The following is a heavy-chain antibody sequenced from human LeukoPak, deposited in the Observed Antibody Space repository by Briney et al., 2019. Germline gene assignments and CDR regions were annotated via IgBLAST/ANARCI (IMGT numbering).Heavy chain of an antibody. V-gene: IGHV3-30*03. CDR1: GFTFSSYG. D-gene: IGHD3-3*01. J-gene: IGHJ4*02. Sequence: PGGSLRLSCAASGFTFSSYGMHWVRQAPGKGLEWVAVISYDGSNKYYADSVKGRFTISRDNSKNTLYLQMNSLRAEDTAVYYCARDLRFPYSNYVDYWGQGTLVTVSS. CDR3: ARDLRFPYSNYVDY. CDR2: ISYDGSNK.